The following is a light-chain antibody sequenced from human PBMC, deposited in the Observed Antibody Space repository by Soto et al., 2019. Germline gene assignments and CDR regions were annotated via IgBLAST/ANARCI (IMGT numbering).Light chain of an antibody. J-gene: IGKJ1*01. Sequence: DIQMTQSPSTLSASVGDRVTITCRASQSISSWLAWYQQKPGKAPKLLIYKASSLESGGPSRFSGSGSGTEFTLTISSLQPDDFATYDCQQYNSFPTFGQGTKVEIK. V-gene: IGKV1-5*03. CDR1: QSISSW. CDR2: KAS. CDR3: QQYNSFPT.